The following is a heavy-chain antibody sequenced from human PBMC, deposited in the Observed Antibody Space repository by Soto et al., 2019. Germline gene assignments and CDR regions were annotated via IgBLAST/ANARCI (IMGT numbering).Heavy chain of an antibody. CDR3: ARLDGAYYDILTGYYYFDY. CDR1: GYSFTSYW. V-gene: IGHV5-51*01. CDR2: IYPGDSDT. Sequence: PGESLKISCKGSGYSFTSYWIGWVRQMPGKGLEWMGIIYPGDSDTRYSPSFQGQVTISADKSISTAYLQWSSLKASDTAMYYCARLDGAYYDILTGYYYFDYWGQGTLVTVSS. D-gene: IGHD3-9*01. J-gene: IGHJ4*02.